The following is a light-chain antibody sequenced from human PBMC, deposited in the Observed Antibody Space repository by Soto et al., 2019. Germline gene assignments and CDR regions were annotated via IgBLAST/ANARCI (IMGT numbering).Light chain of an antibody. CDR2: AAS. CDR3: QQRYTSLQT. CDR1: QTVNNY. J-gene: IGKJ2*01. V-gene: IGKV1-39*01. Sequence: DIQLTQSPSSLSASVGDTVTITCRAGQTVNNYLNWYQHKPGEVPKLLIYAASSLQSGVPSRVSATASGTDFTLTIIKLQPEDFGTYDFQQRYTSLQTFGQGTKLEIK.